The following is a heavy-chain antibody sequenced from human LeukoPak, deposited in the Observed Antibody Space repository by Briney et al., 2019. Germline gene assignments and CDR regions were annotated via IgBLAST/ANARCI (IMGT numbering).Heavy chain of an antibody. CDR1: GFTFSSYA. D-gene: IGHD3-22*01. V-gene: IGHV3-30-3*01. CDR3: ARGSHYYDSSGYYFHY. Sequence: GGSLRLSCAASGFTFSSYAMHWVRQAPGKGLEWVAVISYDGSNKYYADSVKGRFTISRDNSKNTLYLQMNSLRAEDTAVYYCARGSHYYDSSGYYFHYWGQGTLVTVSS. CDR2: ISYDGSNK. J-gene: IGHJ4*02.